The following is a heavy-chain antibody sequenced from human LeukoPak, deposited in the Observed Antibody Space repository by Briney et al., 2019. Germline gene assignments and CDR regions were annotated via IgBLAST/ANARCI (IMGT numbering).Heavy chain of an antibody. D-gene: IGHD4-17*01. Sequence: SETLSLTCTVSGGSISGYYWSWIRQPAGKGLEWIGRIYTTGSTNYNPSLKGRVTMSVDTSKNQFSPRLTSLTAADTAVYYCTRAGYGDYGAVDSWGQGTLVTVSS. J-gene: IGHJ4*02. V-gene: IGHV4-4*07. CDR3: TRAGYGDYGAVDS. CDR1: GGSISGYY. CDR2: IYTTGST.